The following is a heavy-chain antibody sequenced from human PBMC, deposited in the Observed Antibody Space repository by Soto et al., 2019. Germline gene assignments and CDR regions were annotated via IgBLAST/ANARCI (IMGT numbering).Heavy chain of an antibody. CDR2: IDSNGSST. D-gene: IGHD6-25*01. Sequence: EVQLVESGGGLVQPGGSLRLSCAASGFTFRSYWMHWVRQVPGKGLEWVSRIDSNGSSTNYADSVKGRFTISRDNAKKRAYLQMNSLMSEDTGVYYCVGAVGAAGTLIYVDGLDAWGQGTMVTVSS. V-gene: IGHV3-74*01. CDR1: GFTFRSYW. J-gene: IGHJ5*01. CDR3: VGAVGAAGTLIYVDGLDA.